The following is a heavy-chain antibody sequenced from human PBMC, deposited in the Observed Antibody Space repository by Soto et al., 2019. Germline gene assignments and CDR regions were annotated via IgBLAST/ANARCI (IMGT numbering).Heavy chain of an antibody. J-gene: IGHJ4*02. V-gene: IGHV1-8*01. CDR2: MNPNSGNT. CDR3: ARGQRWFRELLSDY. Sequence: SVKVSCKASGYTFTSYDINWVRQATGQGLEWMGWMNPNSGNTGYAQKFQGRVTMTRNTSISTAYMELSSLRSEDTAVYYCARGQRWFRELLSDYWGQGTLVTVSS. D-gene: IGHD3-10*01. CDR1: GYTFTSYD.